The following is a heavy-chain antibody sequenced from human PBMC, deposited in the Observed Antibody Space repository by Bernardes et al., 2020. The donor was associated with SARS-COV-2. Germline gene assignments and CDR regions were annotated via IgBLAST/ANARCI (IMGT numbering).Heavy chain of an antibody. D-gene: IGHD2-2*01. V-gene: IGHV3-23*01. J-gene: IGHJ6*02. CDR1: GFTFSSYV. CDR3: ANPRYCSSNSCHYPNGMDV. CDR2: IRTSGGGT. Sequence: GGSLRLSCAASGFTFSSYVMNWVRQAPGKGLEWVSSIRTSGGGTYYADSVKGRFTISRDDSKNTLYLQMNSLRAEDTAVYYCANPRYCSSNSCHYPNGMDVWGQGTTVTVSS.